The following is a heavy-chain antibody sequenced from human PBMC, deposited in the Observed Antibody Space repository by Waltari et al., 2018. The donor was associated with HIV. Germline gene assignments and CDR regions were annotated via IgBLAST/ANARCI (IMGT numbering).Heavy chain of an antibody. CDR3: ARGRTTEATKAWYVDY. Sequence: QVQLQQWGAGLLKPSETLSLTCAVYGGSFSGYYWTWIRQPPGKGLEWIGEIKHSGSTNYYPSLKSRGTRSVDTSKNQFSLKLNSVTAADTAVYYSARGRTTEATKAWYVDYWGRGTLVTVSS. CDR1: GGSFSGYY. D-gene: IGHD4-17*01. J-gene: IGHJ4*02. V-gene: IGHV4-34*01. CDR2: IKHSGST.